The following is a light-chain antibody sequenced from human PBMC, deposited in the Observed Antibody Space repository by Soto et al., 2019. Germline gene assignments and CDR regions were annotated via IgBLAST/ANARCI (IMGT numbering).Light chain of an antibody. V-gene: IGKV1-5*03. Sequence: DIQMTQSPSTLPASVGDRVTITCRASQSISTWLAWYQQQPGKAPKLLIYKASSLQSGVPSRFSGSGSGTQFTLTINSLQPDDFATYYCQQYDSYSYTFGQRTKLQIK. CDR1: QSISTW. J-gene: IGKJ2*01. CDR3: QQYDSYSYT. CDR2: KAS.